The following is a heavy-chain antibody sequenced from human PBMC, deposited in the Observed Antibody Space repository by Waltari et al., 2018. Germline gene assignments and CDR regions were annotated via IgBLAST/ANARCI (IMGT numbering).Heavy chain of an antibody. J-gene: IGHJ4*02. CDR2: IYHNGST. Sequence: QVQLQESGPGLVKPSGTLSLTCAVSGGSLRSTNWWSWVRQPPGRGLEWIGEIYHNGSTSYNPSLGRRVTVSGDKSKNQFSLKVTSVTAADTAVYYCARDAIRAALDHWGPGILVTVSS. CDR3: ARDAIRAALDH. CDR1: GGSLRSTNW. V-gene: IGHV4-4*02. D-gene: IGHD6-25*01.